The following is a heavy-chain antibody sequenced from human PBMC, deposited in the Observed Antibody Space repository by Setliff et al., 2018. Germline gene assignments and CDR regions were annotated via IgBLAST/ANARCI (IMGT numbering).Heavy chain of an antibody. Sequence: PGGSLRLSCAASGFTFSSYWMSWVRQAPGKGLEWVANIKQDGSEKYYVDSVKGRFTISRDNAKNSLYLQMNSLRAEDTAVYYCAKTRGSNWNFFYYMDVWGKGTTVTVS. CDR3: AKTRGSNWNFFYYMDV. CDR1: GFTFSSYW. J-gene: IGHJ6*03. V-gene: IGHV3-7*03. D-gene: IGHD1-1*01. CDR2: IKQDGSEK.